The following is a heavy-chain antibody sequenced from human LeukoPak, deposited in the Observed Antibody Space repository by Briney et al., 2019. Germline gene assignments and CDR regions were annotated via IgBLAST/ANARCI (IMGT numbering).Heavy chain of an antibody. CDR3: VKDLRGGGYYTSFDY. V-gene: IGHV3-64D*09. CDR2: INTNGDDT. Sequence: PGGSLRLSCSASGFIFSTYAMHWGRQAPGKGLEHVSTINTNGDDTYYADSVKGRFTISRDNSKRTLYLQMSSLRAEDTAVYYCVKDLRGGGYYTSFDYWGQGTLVTVSS. CDR1: GFIFSTYA. D-gene: IGHD3-10*01. J-gene: IGHJ4*02.